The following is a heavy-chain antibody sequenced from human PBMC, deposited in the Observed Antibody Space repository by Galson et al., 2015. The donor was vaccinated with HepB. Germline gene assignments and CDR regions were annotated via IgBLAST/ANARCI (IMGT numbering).Heavy chain of an antibody. V-gene: IGHV1-3*01. CDR3: AYGVRGVIGAFDI. D-gene: IGHD3-10*01. Sequence: SVKVSCKASGYTFTSYAMHWVRQAPGQRLEWMGWINAGNGNTKYSQKFQGRVTITRDTSASTAYMELSSLRSEDTAVYYCAYGVRGVIGAFDIWGQGTMVTVSS. CDR1: GYTFTSYA. CDR2: INAGNGNT. J-gene: IGHJ3*02.